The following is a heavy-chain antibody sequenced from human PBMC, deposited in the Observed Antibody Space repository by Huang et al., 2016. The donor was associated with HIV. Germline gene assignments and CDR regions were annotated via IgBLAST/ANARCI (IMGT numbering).Heavy chain of an antibody. CDR3: VLAAAPAF. J-gene: IGHJ4*01. Sequence: QVQLVESGGGVVQPGRSLRLSCAAAGITFSTYDIHWVRQTPGKGLEGVTVISSDGRKKYYADSVKGRFTISRDNSRNTLYLQMNSLRRDDTSVYYCVLAAAPAFWGRGTLVTVSS. D-gene: IGHD6-13*01. V-gene: IGHV3-30*03. CDR2: ISSDGRKK. CDR1: GITFSTYD.